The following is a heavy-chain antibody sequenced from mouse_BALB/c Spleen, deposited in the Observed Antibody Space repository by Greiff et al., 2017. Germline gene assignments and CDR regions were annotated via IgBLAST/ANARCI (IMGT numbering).Heavy chain of an antibody. V-gene: IGHV2-6-7*01. D-gene: IGHD4-1*01. CDR1: GFSLTGYG. CDR3: ARELGRGYWYFDV. CDR2: IWGDGST. J-gene: IGHJ1*01. Sequence: QVQLQQSGPGLVAPSQSLSITCTVSGFSLTGYGVNWVRQPPGKGLEWLGMIWGDGSTDYNSALKSRLSISKDNSKSQVFLKMNSLQTDDTARYYCARELGRGYWYFDVWGAGTTVTVSS.